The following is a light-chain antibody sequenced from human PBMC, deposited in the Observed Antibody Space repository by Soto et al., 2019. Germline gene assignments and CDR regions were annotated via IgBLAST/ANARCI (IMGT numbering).Light chain of an antibody. Sequence: DIQMTQSPSTLSASVGDRVAITCRASQSISIWLALYQQKPGKAPKLLIYKSSSLESRVPSRFSGSGSGTEFTLTSSSLQPDDFATYYCHQYNDYSWTFGQGTKVEIK. CDR3: HQYNDYSWT. CDR2: KSS. J-gene: IGKJ1*01. V-gene: IGKV1-5*03. CDR1: QSISIW.